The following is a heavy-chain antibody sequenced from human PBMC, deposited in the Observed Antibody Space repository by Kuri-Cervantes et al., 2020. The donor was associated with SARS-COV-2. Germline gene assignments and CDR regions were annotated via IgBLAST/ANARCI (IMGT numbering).Heavy chain of an antibody. V-gene: IGHV3-13*01. CDR2: IGTAGDT. J-gene: IGHJ4*02. CDR1: GFPFSSYD. D-gene: IGHD3-9*01. Sequence: GESLKISCAASGFPFSSYDMHWVRQATGKGLEWVSAIGTAGDTYYPGSVKGRFTISRENAKNSLYLQMNSLRAEDTAVYYCARDSTPLAQLDILTGYHDYWGQGTLVTVSS. CDR3: ARDSTPLAQLDILTGYHDY.